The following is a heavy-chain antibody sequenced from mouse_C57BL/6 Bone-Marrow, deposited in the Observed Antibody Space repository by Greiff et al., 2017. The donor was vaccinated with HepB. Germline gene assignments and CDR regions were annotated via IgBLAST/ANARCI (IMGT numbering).Heavy chain of an antibody. CDR1: GYTFTSYG. V-gene: IGHV1-81*01. J-gene: IGHJ4*01. CDR2: IYPRSGNT. CDR3: ARRGYYAMDY. Sequence: VQLQQSGAELARPGASVKLSCKASGYTFTSYGISWVKQRTGQGLEWIGEIYPRSGNTYYNEKLKGKATLTADKSSSTAYMELRSLTSEDSAVYFCARRGYYAMDYWGQGTSVTVSS.